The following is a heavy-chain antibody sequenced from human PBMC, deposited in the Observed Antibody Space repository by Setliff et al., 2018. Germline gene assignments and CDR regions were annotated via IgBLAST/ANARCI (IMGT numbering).Heavy chain of an antibody. CDR3: ARENYYASGSSSRWFDP. J-gene: IGHJ5*02. V-gene: IGHV4-38-2*02. Sequence: SETLSLTCAVSGYFISSGYFWGWILQPPGKGLEWIGSIYHSGSTYYNQSLKSRLTISVDTSKNQFSLKLSSVTAADTAVYYCARENYYASGSSSRWFDPWGQGTLVTVSS. D-gene: IGHD3-10*01. CDR2: IYHSGST. CDR1: GYFISSGYF.